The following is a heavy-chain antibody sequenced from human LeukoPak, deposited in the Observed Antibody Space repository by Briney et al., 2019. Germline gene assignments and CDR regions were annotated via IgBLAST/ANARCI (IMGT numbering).Heavy chain of an antibody. Sequence: GSSVKVSCKASGYTFTSYGISWVRQAPGQGLEWMGWISAYNGNTNYAQKLQGRVTMTTDTSTSTAYMELRSLRSDDTAVYYCARSYDYDILTGYEYYFDYWGQGTLVTVSS. V-gene: IGHV1-18*01. CDR3: ARSYDYDILTGYEYYFDY. CDR2: ISAYNGNT. J-gene: IGHJ4*02. CDR1: GYTFTSYG. D-gene: IGHD3-9*01.